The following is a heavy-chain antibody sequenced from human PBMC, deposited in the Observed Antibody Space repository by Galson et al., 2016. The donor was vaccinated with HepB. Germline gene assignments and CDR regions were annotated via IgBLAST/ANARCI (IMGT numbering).Heavy chain of an antibody. D-gene: IGHD5-24*01. J-gene: IGHJ6*02. Sequence: QSGAEVKESGESLRTSCKASGYTFTTFYIHWVRQAPGQGLEWMGIINPSGAGTSYAQKFQGRVTMTGDTSTSTVYMEMRSLRSEDTAVYYCARGGDGYNYDCYGMDVWGQGTTVTVSS. CDR2: INPSGAGT. CDR1: GYTFTTFY. CDR3: ARGGDGYNYDCYGMDV. V-gene: IGHV1-46*03.